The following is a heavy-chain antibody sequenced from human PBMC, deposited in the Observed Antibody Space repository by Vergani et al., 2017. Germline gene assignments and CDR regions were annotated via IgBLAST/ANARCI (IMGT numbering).Heavy chain of an antibody. Sequence: VQLVESGGNVVQSGTSLRLSCAASGFSFGSYGMNWVRQAPGKGLEWVSGISGSGVSAYYTDSVKGRFTISRDNSKNMLFLQMNNLRTEDTAIYYCAKQYFVSGNYLFDYWGQGTLVTVSS. V-gene: IGHV3-23*04. CDR3: AKQYFVSGNYLFDY. D-gene: IGHD3-9*01. J-gene: IGHJ4*02. CDR1: GFSFGSYG. CDR2: ISGSGVSA.